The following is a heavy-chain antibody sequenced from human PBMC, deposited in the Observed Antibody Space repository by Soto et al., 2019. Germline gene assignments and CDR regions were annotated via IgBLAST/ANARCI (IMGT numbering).Heavy chain of an antibody. CDR2: IYHSGST. V-gene: IGHV4-30-2*01. Sequence: PSEPLSLTCAVSGGSISSCGYSWSWIRQPPGKGLEWIGYIYHSGSTYYNPSLKSRVTISVDRSKNQFSLKLSSVTAADTAVYYCASYSSGSRLFDYWGQGTLVTVSS. D-gene: IGHD3-22*01. J-gene: IGHJ4*02. CDR3: ASYSSGSRLFDY. CDR1: GGSISSCGYS.